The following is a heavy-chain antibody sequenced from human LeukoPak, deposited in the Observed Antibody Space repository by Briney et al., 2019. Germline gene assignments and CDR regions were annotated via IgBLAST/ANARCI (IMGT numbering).Heavy chain of an antibody. Sequence: PGGSLRLSCAASGFTFSSYAMSWVRQAPGKGLEWVSAISDSGGSTYYADSVKGRFTISRDNSKNTLYLQMNSLRAEDTALYYCAKASTYYYGSGSYRDYWGQGTLVTVSS. CDR3: AKASTYYYGSGSYRDY. J-gene: IGHJ4*02. CDR2: ISDSGGST. CDR1: GFTFSSYA. V-gene: IGHV3-23*01. D-gene: IGHD3-10*01.